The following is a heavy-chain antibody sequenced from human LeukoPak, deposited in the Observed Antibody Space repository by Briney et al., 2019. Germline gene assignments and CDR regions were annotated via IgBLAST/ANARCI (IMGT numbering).Heavy chain of an antibody. J-gene: IGHJ5*02. CDR2: INPSGGST. Sequence: ASVKVSCKASGYTFTSYYMHWVRQAPGQGLEWMGIINPSGGSTSYAQKFQGRVTMTRDTSTSTVHMELSSLRSEDTAVYYCARDSRVTYAVAGTIWFDPWGQGTLVTVSS. CDR3: ARDSRVTYAVAGTIWFDP. V-gene: IGHV1-46*01. CDR1: GYTFTSYY. D-gene: IGHD6-19*01.